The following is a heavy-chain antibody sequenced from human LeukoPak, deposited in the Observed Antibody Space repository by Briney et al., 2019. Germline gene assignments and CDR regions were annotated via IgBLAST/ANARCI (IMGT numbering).Heavy chain of an antibody. J-gene: IGHJ4*02. V-gene: IGHV1-69*05. Sequence: AVTVSFTASGGTFSIYAISWVRQAPGQGLEWMGGIIPIFGTANYAQKFQGRVTITTDESTSTAYMDLSSLRSEDTAVYYCARAYYYDSSGHPPDWGQGTLVTVSS. CDR1: GGTFSIYA. D-gene: IGHD3-22*01. CDR2: IIPIFGTA. CDR3: ARAYYYDSSGHPPD.